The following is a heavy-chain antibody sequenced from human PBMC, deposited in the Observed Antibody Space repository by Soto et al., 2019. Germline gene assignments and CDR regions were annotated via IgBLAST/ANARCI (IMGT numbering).Heavy chain of an antibody. CDR3: VLRTGITGMSDPFDY. J-gene: IGHJ4*02. V-gene: IGHV5-51*01. CDR2: IYPGVSHT. CDR1: GYRSAAYW. Sequence: PGQSLKMSCKASGYRSAAYWIGWVRQTHGKGLEWMGIIYPGVSHTRYSPSFQGQVTISADKSISTADPQFGSLRAEDAAMYSCVLRTGITGMSDPFDYWGQETVVSVS. D-gene: IGHD1-20*01.